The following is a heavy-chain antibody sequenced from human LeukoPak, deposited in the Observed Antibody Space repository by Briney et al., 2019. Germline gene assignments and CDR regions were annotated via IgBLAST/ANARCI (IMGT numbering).Heavy chain of an antibody. CDR1: GFTIENHV. CDR3: ATDWTLRGVPTFFDP. CDR2: QSGSGHNT. V-gene: IGHV3-23*01. D-gene: IGHD3-10*01. Sequence: GGSLRLSCEASGFTIENHVMTWVRQAPGKGPEWVASQSGSGHNTYYSESVRGRFAISRDNSQNTVFLQMNSLRVEDTAIYYCATDWTLRGVPTFFDPWGQGTVVSVSS. J-gene: IGHJ5*02.